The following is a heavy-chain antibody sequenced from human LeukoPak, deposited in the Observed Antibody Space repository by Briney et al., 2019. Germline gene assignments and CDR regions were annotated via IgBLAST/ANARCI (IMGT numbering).Heavy chain of an antibody. CDR3: ARDKGSGSYYNWFDR. CDR2: ISAYNGNT. J-gene: IGHJ5*02. Sequence: ASVKVSCKASGYTFTCYYMHWVRQAPGQGLEWMGWISAYNGNTNYAQKLQGRVTMTTDTSTSTAYMELRGLRSDDTAVYYCARDKGSGSYYNWFDRWGQGTLVTVSS. V-gene: IGHV1-18*04. CDR1: GYTFTCYY. D-gene: IGHD3-10*01.